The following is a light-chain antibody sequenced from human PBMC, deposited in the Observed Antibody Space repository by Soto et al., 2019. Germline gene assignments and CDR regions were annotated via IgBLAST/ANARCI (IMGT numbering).Light chain of an antibody. CDR1: SSDVGSYNL. CDR2: EGS. V-gene: IGLV2-23*01. J-gene: IGLJ1*01. Sequence: ALTHPASVSGSPGQSITISCTGTSSDVGSYNLVSWYQQHPGKAPKLMIYEGSKRPSGVSNRSSGSKSGNTASLTISGLQAEDEADYYCCSYAGRSTCFYALGTG. CDR3: CSYAGRSTCFYA.